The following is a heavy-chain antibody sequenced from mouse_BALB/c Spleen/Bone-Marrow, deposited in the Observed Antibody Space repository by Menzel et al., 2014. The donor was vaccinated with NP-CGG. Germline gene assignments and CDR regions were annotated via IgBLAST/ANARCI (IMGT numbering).Heavy chain of an antibody. CDR2: ITSGGSYT. D-gene: IGHD1-2*01. CDR1: GFTFSSYT. V-gene: IGHV5-6-4*01. J-gene: IGHJ2*01. Sequence: EVKLVESGGGLVKPGGSLKLSCAASGFTFSSYTMSWVRQTPEKRLEWVATITSGGSYTYYPDSVKGRFTISRDNVKNTLYLQMSSLKSEDTAMYYCTRDNGPFDYWGQGTTLTVSS. CDR3: TRDNGPFDY.